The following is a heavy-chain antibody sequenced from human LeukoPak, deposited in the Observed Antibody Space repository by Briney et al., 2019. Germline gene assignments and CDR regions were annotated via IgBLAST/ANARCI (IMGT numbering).Heavy chain of an antibody. Sequence: GGSLRLSCAASGFTFRNYGLNWVRQAPGKGLEWVSSISSSSGSIYYSDSVKGRFTISRDNAKNSLYLQMNSLRHEDTAVYYCARGNSDYDNDYWGQGTLVTVSS. V-gene: IGHV3-21*01. J-gene: IGHJ4*02. CDR3: ARGNSDYDNDY. D-gene: IGHD4-11*01. CDR2: ISSSSGSI. CDR1: GFTFRNYG.